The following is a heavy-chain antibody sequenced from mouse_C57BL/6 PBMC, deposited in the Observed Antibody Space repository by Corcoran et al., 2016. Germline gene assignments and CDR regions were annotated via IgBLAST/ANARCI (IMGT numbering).Heavy chain of an antibody. J-gene: IGHJ3*01. CDR2: INPNNGGT. V-gene: IGHV1-26*01. CDR1: GYTFTDSY. CDR3: AGYDPFAY. Sequence: EVELQQSGPELVKPGASVKISCKASGYTFTDSYMNWVKQSHGKSLEGIGDINPNNGGTSYNQKFKGKATLTVDKSSSTAYMELRSLTSEDSAVYYCAGYDPFAYWGQWTLVTVSA. D-gene: IGHD2-3*01.